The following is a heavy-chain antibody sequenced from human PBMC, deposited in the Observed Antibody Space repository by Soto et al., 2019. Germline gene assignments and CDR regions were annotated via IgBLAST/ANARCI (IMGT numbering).Heavy chain of an antibody. D-gene: IGHD3-22*01. CDR2: INAGNGNT. J-gene: IGHJ4*02. Sequence: ASVKVSCKASGYTFTRYAMHWVRQAPGQRLEWMGWINAGNGNTKQSQKFQGRVTITRDTSASTAYMELNSLRAEDTAVYYCAKSPGMYYYDSSGYYHYDYWGQGTLVTVSS. CDR1: GYTFTRYA. CDR3: AKSPGMYYYDSSGYYHYDY. V-gene: IGHV1-3*01.